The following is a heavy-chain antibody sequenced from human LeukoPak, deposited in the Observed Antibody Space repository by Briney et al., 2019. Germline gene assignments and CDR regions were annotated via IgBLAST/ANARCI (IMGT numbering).Heavy chain of an antibody. J-gene: IGHJ5*02. V-gene: IGHV3-20*04. CDR2: INWNGGST. Sequence: AGGSLRLSCAASGFTFDDYGMSWVRQAPGKGLEWVSGINWNGGSTGYADSVKGRFIISRDNAKNSLYLQMNSLRAEDTALYYCARDKGSGWSWASNDNWFDPWGQGTLVTVSS. CDR3: ARDKGSGWSWASNDNWFDP. D-gene: IGHD6-19*01. CDR1: GFTFDDYG.